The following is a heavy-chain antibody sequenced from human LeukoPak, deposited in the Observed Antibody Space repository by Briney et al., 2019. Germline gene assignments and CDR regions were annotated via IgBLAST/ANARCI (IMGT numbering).Heavy chain of an antibody. CDR1: GGSISSYY. Sequence: PSETLSLTCTVSGGSISSYYWSWIRQPAGEGLEWIGRIYTSGSTNYNPSLRSRVTISVDTSKNQFSLKLSSVTAADTAVYYCARSHGSGSYYNLNDYWGQGTLVTVSS. CDR3: ARSHGSGSYYNLNDY. CDR2: IYTSGST. J-gene: IGHJ4*02. D-gene: IGHD3-10*01. V-gene: IGHV4-4*07.